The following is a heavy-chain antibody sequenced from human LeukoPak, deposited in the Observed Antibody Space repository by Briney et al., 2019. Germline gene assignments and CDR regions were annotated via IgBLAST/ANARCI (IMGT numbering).Heavy chain of an antibody. V-gene: IGHV5-51*01. D-gene: IGHD3-10*01. CDR2: IYPGDSDT. CDR3: ARQMDYYGSGKGGMDV. CDR1: GYSFTSYW. J-gene: IGHJ6*02. Sequence: GESLKISCKGSGYSFTSYWIGWVRQMPGKGLEWMGIIYPGDSDTRYSPSFQGQVTISADKSISTAYPQWSSLKASDTAMYYCARQMDYYGSGKGGMDVWGQGTTVTVSS.